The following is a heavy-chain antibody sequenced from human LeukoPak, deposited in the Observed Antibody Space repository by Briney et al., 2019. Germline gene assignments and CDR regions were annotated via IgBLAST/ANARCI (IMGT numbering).Heavy chain of an antibody. CDR3: ASSLIAARDYYYYYMDV. D-gene: IGHD6-6*01. J-gene: IGHJ6*03. V-gene: IGHV4-4*07. CDR2: IYTSGST. Sequence: PSETLSLTCTVSGGSISSYYWSWIRQPAGKGLEWLGRIYTSGSTNYNPSLKSRVTMSVDTSKNQFSLKLSSVTAADTAVYYCASSLIAARDYYYYYMDVWGKGTTVTVSS. CDR1: GGSISSYY.